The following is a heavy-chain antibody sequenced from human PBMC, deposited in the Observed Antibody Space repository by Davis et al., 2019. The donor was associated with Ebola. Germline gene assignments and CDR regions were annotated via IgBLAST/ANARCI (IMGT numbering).Heavy chain of an antibody. Sequence: PGGSLRLSCATSGFIFNDHGMYWVRQAPGKGLEWVAVIWYDGSKKYYGDSVKGRFTVSRDDSKRTLYLQMTSLRVEDTGVYYCARDDCSTTRCLIHWGRGTQVTVSS. V-gene: IGHV3-33*07. CDR2: IWYDGSKK. J-gene: IGHJ4*02. CDR3: ARDDCSTTRCLIH. D-gene: IGHD2-2*01. CDR1: GFIFNDHG.